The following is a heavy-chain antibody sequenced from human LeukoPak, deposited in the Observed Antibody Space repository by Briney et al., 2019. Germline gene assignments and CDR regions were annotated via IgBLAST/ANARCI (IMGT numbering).Heavy chain of an antibody. D-gene: IGHD3-22*01. Sequence: GGSLRLSCAASGFTFSSYWMNWARQAPGKGLEWVSTISGSGGSTYYADSVKGRFIISRDNSKNTLYLQMNSLRVEDTAIYYCAKGHSSGYYFFDYWGQGTLVTVSS. CDR3: AKGHSSGYYFFDY. CDR1: GFTFSSYW. CDR2: ISGSGGST. J-gene: IGHJ4*02. V-gene: IGHV3-23*01.